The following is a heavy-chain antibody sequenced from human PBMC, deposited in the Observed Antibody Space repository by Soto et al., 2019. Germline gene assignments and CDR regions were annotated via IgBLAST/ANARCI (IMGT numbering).Heavy chain of an antibody. CDR1: GFTFSSYA. Sequence: GGSLRLSCAASGFTFSSYAMSWVRQAPGKGLEWVSAISGSGGSTYYADSVKGRFTISRDNSKNTLYLQMNSLRAEDTAVYYCAKVQGYCSITSCSYWEPNDAFDIWGQGTMVTVS. CDR3: AKVQGYCSITSCSYWEPNDAFDI. CDR2: ISGSGGST. V-gene: IGHV3-23*01. J-gene: IGHJ3*02. D-gene: IGHD2-2*01.